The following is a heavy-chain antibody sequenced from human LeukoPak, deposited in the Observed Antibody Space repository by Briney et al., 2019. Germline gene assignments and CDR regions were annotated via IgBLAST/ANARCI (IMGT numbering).Heavy chain of an antibody. CDR3: ARRYDILTGFDY. V-gene: IGHV1-69*13. Sequence: SVKVSCKASGGTFSSYAISWVRQAPGQGLEWMGGIIPIFGTANYAQKFQGRVTITADESTSTAYMELSSLRSEDTAVYYCARRYDILTGFDYWGQGTLVTVSS. J-gene: IGHJ4*02. CDR1: GGTFSSYA. D-gene: IGHD3-9*01. CDR2: IIPIFGTA.